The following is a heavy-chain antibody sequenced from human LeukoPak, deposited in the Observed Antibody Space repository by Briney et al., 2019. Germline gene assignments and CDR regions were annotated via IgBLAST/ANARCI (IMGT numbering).Heavy chain of an antibody. Sequence: SETLSLTCTVSGGSISSYYWSWIRQPPGKGLEWIGYIYYSGSTNYNPSLKSRVTISVDTSKNQISLKLSSVTAADTAVYYCARASSPRGYSGYDFWVGQIPYYFDHWGQGTLVTVSS. CDR2: IYYSGST. CDR3: ARASSPRGYSGYDFWVGQIPYYFDH. V-gene: IGHV4-59*08. CDR1: GGSISSYY. J-gene: IGHJ4*02. D-gene: IGHD5-12*01.